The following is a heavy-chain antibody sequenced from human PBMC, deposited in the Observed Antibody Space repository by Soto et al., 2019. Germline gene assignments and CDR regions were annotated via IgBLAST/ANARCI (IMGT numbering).Heavy chain of an antibody. CDR2: IYYSGST. J-gene: IGHJ4*02. V-gene: IGHV4-59*01. Sequence: SETLSLTCTVSSGSISSYYWSWIRQPPGKGLEWIGYIYYSGSTNYNPSLKSRVTISVDTSKNQFSLKPSSVTAADTAVYYCARAQLPFDYWGQGTLVTVSS. CDR1: SGSISSYY. CDR3: ARAQLPFDY.